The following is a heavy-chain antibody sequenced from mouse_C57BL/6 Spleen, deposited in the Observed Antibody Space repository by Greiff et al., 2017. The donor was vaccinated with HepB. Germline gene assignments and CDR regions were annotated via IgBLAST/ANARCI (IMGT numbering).Heavy chain of an antibody. CDR1: GYAFSSSW. Sequence: QVQLQQSGPELVKPGASVKISCKASGYAFSSSWMNWVKQRPGKGLEWIGRIYPGDGDTNYNGKFKGKATLTADKSSSTAYMQLSSLTSEDSAVYFCARYPLIYYGNDYFDYWGQGTTLTVSS. J-gene: IGHJ2*01. CDR3: ARYPLIYYGNDYFDY. D-gene: IGHD2-1*01. CDR2: IYPGDGDT. V-gene: IGHV1-82*01.